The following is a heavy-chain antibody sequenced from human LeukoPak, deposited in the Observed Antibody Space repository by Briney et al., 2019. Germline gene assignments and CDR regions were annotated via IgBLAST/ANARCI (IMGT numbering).Heavy chain of an antibody. Sequence: GGSLRLSCAASGFTFSSYWMSRVRQAPGKGLEWVANIKQDGSEKYYVDSVKGRFTISRDNAKNSLYLQMNSLRAEDTAVYYCARARVPYDSSGYSEYWGQGTLVTVSS. CDR2: IKQDGSEK. CDR3: ARARVPYDSSGYSEY. D-gene: IGHD3-22*01. V-gene: IGHV3-7*01. J-gene: IGHJ4*02. CDR1: GFTFSSYW.